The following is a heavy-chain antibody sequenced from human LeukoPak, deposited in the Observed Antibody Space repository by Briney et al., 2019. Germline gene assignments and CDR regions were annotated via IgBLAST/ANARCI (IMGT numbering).Heavy chain of an antibody. Sequence: GGSLRLSCAASGFTFSSYEMNWVRQSPGKGLEWVSYISSSGGTIYYADSVKGRFTISRDNAKNSVYLQMNSLRAEDTAVYYCARERGSSTWGSFDYWGQGTLVTVSS. D-gene: IGHD6-13*01. J-gene: IGHJ4*02. V-gene: IGHV3-48*03. CDR3: ARERGSSTWGSFDY. CDR1: GFTFSSYE. CDR2: ISSSGGTI.